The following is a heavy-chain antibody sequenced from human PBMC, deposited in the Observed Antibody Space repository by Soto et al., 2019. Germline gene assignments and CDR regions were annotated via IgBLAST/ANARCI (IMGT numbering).Heavy chain of an antibody. J-gene: IGHJ4*02. Sequence: PGESLKISCKGFDYTFATYWIGWVRQMPGKGLEWMGIIYPGDSDTRYSPSFQGQVTISADKSINTAYLQWSSLKASDTAMYYCATGGYCGSTSCYNFFDYWGQGSLVTVSS. CDR3: ATGGYCGSTSCYNFFDY. CDR1: DYTFATYW. D-gene: IGHD2-2*02. V-gene: IGHV5-51*01. CDR2: IYPGDSDT.